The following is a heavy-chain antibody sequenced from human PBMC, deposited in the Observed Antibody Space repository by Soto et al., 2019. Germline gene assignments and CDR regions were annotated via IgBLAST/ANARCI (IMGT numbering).Heavy chain of an antibody. CDR3: ARERYSGWYYFDY. Sequence: PSETLSLTCLVSGGSISSYYWSWIRQPPGKGLEWIGYIYYSGSTNYNPSLESRVTISIDTSKYQFSLKLTSVTAADTAVYYCARERYSGWYYFDYWGQGSLVTVSS. J-gene: IGHJ4*02. V-gene: IGHV4-59*01. CDR1: GGSISSYY. D-gene: IGHD6-19*01. CDR2: IYYSGST.